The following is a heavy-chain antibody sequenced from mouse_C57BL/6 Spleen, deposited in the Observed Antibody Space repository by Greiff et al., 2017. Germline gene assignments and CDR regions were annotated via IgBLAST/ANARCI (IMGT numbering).Heavy chain of an antibody. V-gene: IGHV1-53*01. CDR1: GYTFTSYW. CDR3: AKYASSDPGYWYFEV. CDR2: INPSNGGT. J-gene: IGHJ1*03. Sequence: QVQLKQPGTELVKPGASVKLSCKASGYTFTSYWMHWVKQRPGQGLEWIGNINPSNGGTNYNEKFKSKATLTVDKSSSTAYMQLSSVTSQGSAVYYCAKYASSDPGYWYFEVWGTGGTVTVSS. D-gene: IGHD1-1*01.